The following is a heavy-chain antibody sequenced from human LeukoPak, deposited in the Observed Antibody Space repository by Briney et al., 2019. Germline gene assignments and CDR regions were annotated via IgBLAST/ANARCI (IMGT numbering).Heavy chain of an antibody. CDR1: GYTFTAYY. CDR3: ARAGITSGWVQNMDY. V-gene: IGHV1-2*02. J-gene: IGHJ4*02. CDR2: INPNSGGT. D-gene: IGHD6-19*01. Sequence: ASVKVSCKASGYTFTAYYIHWVRQVPGQGLEWMGWINPNSGGTNYAQKLQGRVTMTTDTSTSTAYMELRSLRSDDTAVYYCARAGITSGWVQNMDYWGQGTLVTVSS.